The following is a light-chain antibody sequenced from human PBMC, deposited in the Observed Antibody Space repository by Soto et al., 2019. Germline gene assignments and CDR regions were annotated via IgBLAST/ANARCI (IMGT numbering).Light chain of an antibody. CDR2: DND. J-gene: IGLJ2*01. CDR3: GTWDNSLSAGV. Sequence: QSVLTQPPSVSAAPGQKVTISCSGSSSNIGSRYVSWYQHLPGTAPKLLIYDNDKRPSGIPDRFSGSKSGTSATLVITGLQTGDEADYYCGTWDNSLSAGVFGGGTKLTVL. V-gene: IGLV1-51*01. CDR1: SSNIGSRY.